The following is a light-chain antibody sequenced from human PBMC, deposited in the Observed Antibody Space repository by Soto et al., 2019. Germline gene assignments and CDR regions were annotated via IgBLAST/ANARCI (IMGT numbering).Light chain of an antibody. Sequence: IQMTQSPSSLSAAVGDRITITCRASQSVSTSVTWYQHKPGRAPKALISAASSLHTGVPSTFTGSGSGTDFTLTINDLQPEDVATYFCLQDYDFPYTFGQGTKLEI. CDR2: AAS. J-gene: IGKJ2*01. CDR3: LQDYDFPYT. V-gene: IGKV1-6*02. CDR1: QSVSTS.